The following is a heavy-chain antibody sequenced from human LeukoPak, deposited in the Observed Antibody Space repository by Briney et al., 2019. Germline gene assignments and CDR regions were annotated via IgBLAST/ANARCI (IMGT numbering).Heavy chain of an antibody. CDR1: GGSISSSSYY. CDR2: IYYSGST. Sequence: SETLSLTCTVSGGSISSSSYYWGWIRQPPGKGLEWIGYIYYSGSTNYNPSLKSRVTISVDTSKNQFSLKLSSVTAADTAVYYCAREGSYGAFDIWGQGTMVTVSS. CDR3: AREGSYGAFDI. D-gene: IGHD2-8*01. J-gene: IGHJ3*02. V-gene: IGHV4-61*01.